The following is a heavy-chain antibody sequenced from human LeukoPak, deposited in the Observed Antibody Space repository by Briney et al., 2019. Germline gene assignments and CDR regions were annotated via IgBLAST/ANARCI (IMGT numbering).Heavy chain of an antibody. CDR2: IYTSGST. Sequence: SETLSLTCTVSGGSISSSSYYWGWIRQPPGKGLEWIGRIYTSGSTNYNPSLKSRVTMSVDTSKNQFSLKLSSVTAADTAVYYCARDRYYYDSSGYARFDYGGQGTLVTVSS. CDR1: GGSISSSSYY. CDR3: ARDRYYYDSSGYARFDY. V-gene: IGHV4-39*07. D-gene: IGHD3-22*01. J-gene: IGHJ4*02.